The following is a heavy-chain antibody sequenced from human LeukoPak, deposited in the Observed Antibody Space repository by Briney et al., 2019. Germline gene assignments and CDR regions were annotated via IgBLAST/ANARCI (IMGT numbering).Heavy chain of an antibody. J-gene: IGHJ4*02. CDR2: ISSNGGSS. Sequence: AGGSLRLSCSASGFTFSAYAMYWVRQAPGKGLEYVSGISSNGGSSFYADSVKGRFTISRDNSKNTLYLQMSSLRAEDTAVYYCAKSPNYYGSGSNMGDYFDYWGQGTLVTVSS. D-gene: IGHD3-10*01. CDR3: AKSPNYYGSGSNMGDYFDY. V-gene: IGHV3-64D*09. CDR1: GFTFSAYA.